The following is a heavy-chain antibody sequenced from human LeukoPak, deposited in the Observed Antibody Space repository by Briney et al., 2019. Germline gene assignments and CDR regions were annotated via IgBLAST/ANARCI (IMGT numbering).Heavy chain of an antibody. Sequence: ASVKVSCKASGYTFTGYYMHWVRQAPGQGLELMGRINPNSGGTNYAQKFQGRVTMTRDTSISTAYMELSRLRSDDTAVYYCARDSGSLAAFDIWGQGTMVTVSS. J-gene: IGHJ3*02. CDR3: ARDSGSLAAFDI. CDR1: GYTFTGYY. V-gene: IGHV1-2*06. CDR2: INPNSGGT. D-gene: IGHD1-26*01.